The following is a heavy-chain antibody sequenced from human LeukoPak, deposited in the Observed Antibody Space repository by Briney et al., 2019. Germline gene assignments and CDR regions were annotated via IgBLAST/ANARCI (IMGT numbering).Heavy chain of an antibody. D-gene: IGHD3-3*01. CDR2: ISWNSGCI. Sequence: GRSLRLSCAASGFTFDDYAMHWVRQAPGKGLEWVSGISWNSGCIGYADSVKGRFTISRDNAKNSLYLQMNSLRAEDTALYYCARTYDFWSGRYFDYWGQGTLVTVSS. V-gene: IGHV3-9*01. CDR3: ARTYDFWSGRYFDY. CDR1: GFTFDDYA. J-gene: IGHJ4*02.